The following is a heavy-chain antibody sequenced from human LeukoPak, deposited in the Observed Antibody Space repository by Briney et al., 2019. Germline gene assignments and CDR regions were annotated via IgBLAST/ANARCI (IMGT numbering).Heavy chain of an antibody. V-gene: IGHV4-59*01. CDR1: GASISSYY. CDR3: AKGGRPGAFDT. J-gene: IGHJ3*02. CDR2: ISNSGST. Sequence: PSETLSLTCAVSGASISSYYWTWIRQPPGKGLEYIAYISNSGSTNYNPSLESRVTISVDTSKSQLSLKVSSVTAADTAVYYCAKGGRPGAFDTWGQGTMVTVSS. D-gene: IGHD3/OR15-3a*01.